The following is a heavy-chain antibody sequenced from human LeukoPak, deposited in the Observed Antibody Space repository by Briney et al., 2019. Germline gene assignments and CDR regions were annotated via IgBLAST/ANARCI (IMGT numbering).Heavy chain of an antibody. Sequence: GGSLRLSCAASGFTFSSYSMNWVRQAPGKGLEWVSYISSSSSTIYYADSVKGRFTISRDNAKNSLYLQMNSLRDEDTAVYYCARGGYDFWSGYLGFEYGMDVWGQGTRSPSP. CDR3: ARGGYDFWSGYLGFEYGMDV. D-gene: IGHD3-3*01. CDR1: GFTFSSYS. J-gene: IGHJ6*02. V-gene: IGHV3-48*02. CDR2: ISSSSSTI.